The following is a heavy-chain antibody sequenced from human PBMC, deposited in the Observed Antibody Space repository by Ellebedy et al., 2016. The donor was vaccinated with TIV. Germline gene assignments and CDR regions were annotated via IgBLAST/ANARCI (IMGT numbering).Heavy chain of an antibody. CDR3: ARNRRTGTTVAGTEPSYYGMDV. V-gene: IGHV3-43D*03. CDR1: GFTFDDYA. J-gene: IGHJ6*02. Sequence: PGGSLRLSCAASGFTFDDYAMHWVRQAPGKGLEWVSLISWAGGDTYYADSVKGRFTISRDNSKNSLHLQMDSLRAEDTALYYCARNRRTGTTVAGTEPSYYGMDVWGQGTTVTVSS. D-gene: IGHD6-19*01. CDR2: ISWAGGDT.